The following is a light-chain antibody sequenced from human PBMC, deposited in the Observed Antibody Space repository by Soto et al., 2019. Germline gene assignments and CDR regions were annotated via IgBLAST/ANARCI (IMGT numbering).Light chain of an antibody. Sequence: DFQMTQSPSSLSASVGDRVTIICRASQSIANYLNWYQQKPGKAPSLLIYSASTLQSGVPSRFSGSGSGTDFTLTISSLQPEDFATYFCQQTYSAPPTFGGGTKGEIK. J-gene: IGKJ4*01. CDR3: QQTYSAPPT. V-gene: IGKV1-39*01. CDR1: QSIANY. CDR2: SAS.